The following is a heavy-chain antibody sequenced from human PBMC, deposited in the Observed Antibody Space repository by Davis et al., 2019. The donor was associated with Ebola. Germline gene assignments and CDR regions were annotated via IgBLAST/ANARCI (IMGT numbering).Heavy chain of an antibody. CDR3: AREGSSSAAFDI. D-gene: IGHD6-6*01. V-gene: IGHV1-18*01. J-gene: IGHJ3*02. CDR2: ISTYNGNT. Sequence: AASVKVSCKASGYTFSSYGISWVRQAPGQGLEWMGWISTYNGNTNYARKVQGRVTMTTDTSTSTAYMELRSLRSDDTAVYFCAREGSSSAAFDIWGQGTRVTVSS. CDR1: GYTFSSYG.